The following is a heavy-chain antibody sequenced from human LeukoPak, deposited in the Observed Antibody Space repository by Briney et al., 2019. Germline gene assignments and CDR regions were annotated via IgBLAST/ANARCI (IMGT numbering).Heavy chain of an antibody. V-gene: IGHV3-30*03. CDR3: AIDLRAYRGSGGPYVDT. J-gene: IGHJ5*02. Sequence: GRSLRLSCAASGFTFGTYGIHWVRQAPGKGLEWVALISYDGSYKNYADSVKGRFSISRDTSRNTLFLQMNGLRTEDTAVYYCAIDLRAYRGSGGPYVDTWGQGTLVTVSS. D-gene: IGHD3-10*01. CDR2: ISYDGSYK. CDR1: GFTFGTYG.